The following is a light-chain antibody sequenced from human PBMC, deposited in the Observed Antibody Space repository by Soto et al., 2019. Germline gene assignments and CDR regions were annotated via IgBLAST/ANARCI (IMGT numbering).Light chain of an antibody. Sequence: QSALTQPRSVPGSAGQSVTISCTGTRSDVGGHNFVSWYQQHPGKAPKLMIYDVTKRPSGVPDRFSGSTSGNTASLTISGLQAEDEADYYSCSYVASSTDVFGTGPKGTVL. J-gene: IGLJ1*01. CDR2: DVT. CDR1: RSDVGGHNF. CDR3: CSYVASSTDV. V-gene: IGLV2-11*01.